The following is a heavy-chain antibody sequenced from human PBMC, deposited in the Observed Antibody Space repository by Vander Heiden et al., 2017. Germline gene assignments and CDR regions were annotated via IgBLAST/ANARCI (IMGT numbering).Heavy chain of an antibody. CDR3: AGSGQFDF. Sequence: QVQLVQSGAEVKKPGDSVKVACKASGYTFTSYGVSWVRQAPGQGLEYMGWISPYNGETNYAQKLQGRVTMTTDTSTNTAYMDLRSLRSDDTAVYYCAGSGQFDFWGQGTLVTVSS. CDR2: ISPYNGET. D-gene: IGHD3-3*01. V-gene: IGHV1-18*01. J-gene: IGHJ4*02. CDR1: GYTFTSYG.